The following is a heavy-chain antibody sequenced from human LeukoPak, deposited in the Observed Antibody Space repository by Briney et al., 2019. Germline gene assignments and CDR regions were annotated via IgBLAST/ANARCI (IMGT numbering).Heavy chain of an antibody. CDR3: ARPLGPSVDFDY. D-gene: IGHD7-27*01. J-gene: IGHJ4*02. CDR1: GFTFSRNW. CDR2: ISGDGSRT. V-gene: IGHV3-74*01. Sequence: PGGSLRLSCAASGFTFSRNWMHWVRQAQGKGLVWVSRISGDGSRTDYADSVKGRFTISRDNRKNTLYLQMNSLRAEDTAVYYCARPLGPSVDFDYWGQGTLVTVSS.